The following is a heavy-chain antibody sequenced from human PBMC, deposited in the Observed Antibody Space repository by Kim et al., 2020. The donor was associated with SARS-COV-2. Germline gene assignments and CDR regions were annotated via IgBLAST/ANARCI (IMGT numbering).Heavy chain of an antibody. Sequence: YAASVKGRFTISRDNSKNTLYLQMNSLRAEDTAVYYCAKDQGGSYYYFDYWGQGTLVTVSS. V-gene: IGHV3-23*01. J-gene: IGHJ4*02. D-gene: IGHD1-26*01. CDR3: AKDQGGSYYYFDY.